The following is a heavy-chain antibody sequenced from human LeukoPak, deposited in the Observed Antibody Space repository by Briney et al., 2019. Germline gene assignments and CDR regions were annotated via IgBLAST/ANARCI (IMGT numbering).Heavy chain of an antibody. CDR3: ATEGKMVRGLYTDY. Sequence: ASVKVSCKVSGYTLTELSMHWVRQAPGKGLEWMGRFDPEDGETIYVQKFQGRVTMTADTSADTAYMELSSLRSEDTAVYYCATEGKMVRGLYTDYWGQGTLVTVSS. D-gene: IGHD3-10*01. J-gene: IGHJ4*02. CDR1: GYTLTELS. CDR2: FDPEDGET. V-gene: IGHV1-24*01.